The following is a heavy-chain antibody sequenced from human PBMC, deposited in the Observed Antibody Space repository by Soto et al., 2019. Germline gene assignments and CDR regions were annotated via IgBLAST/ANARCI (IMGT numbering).Heavy chain of an antibody. V-gene: IGHV3-30-3*01. CDR1: GFTFSSYA. J-gene: IGHJ4*02. CDR2: ISYDGSNK. D-gene: IGHD2-21*02. CDR3: ARETLHIVVVTAIRYFDY. Sequence: GGSLRLSCAASGFTFSSYAMHWVRQAPGKGLEWVAVISYDGSNKCYADSVKGRFTISRDNSKNTLYLQMNSLRAEDTAVYYCARETLHIVVVTAIRYFDYWGQGTLVTVSS.